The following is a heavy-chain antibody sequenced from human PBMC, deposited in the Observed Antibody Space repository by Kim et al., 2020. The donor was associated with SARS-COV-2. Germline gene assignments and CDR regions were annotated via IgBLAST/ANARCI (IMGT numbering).Heavy chain of an antibody. CDR2: INSDGGTT. Sequence: GGSLRLSCAASGFTFSSYWMHWVRQAPGKGLVWVSRINSDGGTTSYADSVKGQFTISRDNAKSTLYLQMNRLRAEDTAVYYCASRRYTGTYCYFDYWGQGTLVTVSS. CDR3: ASRRYTGTYCYFDY. V-gene: IGHV3-74*01. J-gene: IGHJ4*02. CDR1: GFTFSSYW. D-gene: IGHD1-26*01.